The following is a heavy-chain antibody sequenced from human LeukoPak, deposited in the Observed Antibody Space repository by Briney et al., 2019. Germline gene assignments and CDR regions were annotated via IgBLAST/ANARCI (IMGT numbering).Heavy chain of an antibody. Sequence: GASVKVSCKASGYTFTGYYMHWVRQAPGQGLEWMGWINPNSGVTNYAQKFQGRVTMTRDTSISTAYMELSRLRSDDTAVYYCARGVGYCSSTSCYTPNYGMDVWGQGTTVTVSS. CDR2: INPNSGVT. CDR1: GYTFTGYY. V-gene: IGHV1-2*02. CDR3: ARGVGYCSSTSCYTPNYGMDV. D-gene: IGHD2-2*02. J-gene: IGHJ6*02.